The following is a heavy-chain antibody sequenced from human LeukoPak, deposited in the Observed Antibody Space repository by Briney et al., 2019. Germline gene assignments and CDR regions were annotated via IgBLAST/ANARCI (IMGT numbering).Heavy chain of an antibody. V-gene: IGHV3-53*01. J-gene: IGHJ3*02. CDR2: IYSGGRT. Sequence: GGSLRLSCAAPGFIVSSNYMSWVRQAPGKGLEWLSVIYSGGRTYYADSVKGRFTISRDNSRNTLYLQMNSLRAEDTAVYYCARGLGRELDGAFDIWGQGTMVTVSS. D-gene: IGHD3-10*01. CDR1: GFIVSSNY. CDR3: ARGLGRELDGAFDI.